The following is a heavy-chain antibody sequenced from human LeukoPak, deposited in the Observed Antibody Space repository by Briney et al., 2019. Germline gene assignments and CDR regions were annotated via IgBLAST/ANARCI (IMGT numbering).Heavy chain of an antibody. J-gene: IGHJ4*02. CDR1: GITISSYS. CDR2: ISSSSSYI. V-gene: IGHV3-21*01. Sequence: GGSLRLSCAASGITISSYSMNWVRQAPGKGLEWVSSISSSSSYIYYADSVQGRFTISRDNAKNSLYLQMNSLRAEDTAVYYCARDTIVVVPAAMTPFDYWGQGTLVTVSS. CDR3: ARDTIVVVPAAMTPFDY. D-gene: IGHD2-2*01.